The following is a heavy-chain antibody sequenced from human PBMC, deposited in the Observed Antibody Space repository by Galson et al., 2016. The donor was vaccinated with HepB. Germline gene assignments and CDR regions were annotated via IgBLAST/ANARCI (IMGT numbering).Heavy chain of an antibody. CDR3: VRDGDAYNFDF. CDR1: GFSFSNYW. CDR2: IYRDGSGT. Sequence: LRLSCAASGFSFSNYWMHWVRQAPGKGLVWVSRIYRDGSGTNYADSVKGRFTMSRDNAKNAMYLQMNSLRAEDTAVYYCVRDGDAYNFDFWCQGTLVTVSS. D-gene: IGHD5-24*01. V-gene: IGHV3-74*01. J-gene: IGHJ4*02.